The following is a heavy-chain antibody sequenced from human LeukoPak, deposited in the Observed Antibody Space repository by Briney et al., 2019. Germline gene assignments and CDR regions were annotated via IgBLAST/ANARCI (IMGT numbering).Heavy chain of an antibody. CDR1: GFTFSDSG. J-gene: IGHJ4*02. CDR2: ISYDGRNK. Sequence: PGGSLRLSCAASGFTFSDSGMHWVRQAPGKGLEWVAVISYDGRNKHYADSVKGRFTISRDNSKNTLYLQMNSLTAEDTAMYYCAKDAQVRGVINVFDYWGQGTLVTVSS. V-gene: IGHV3-30*18. D-gene: IGHD3-10*01. CDR3: AKDAQVRGVINVFDY.